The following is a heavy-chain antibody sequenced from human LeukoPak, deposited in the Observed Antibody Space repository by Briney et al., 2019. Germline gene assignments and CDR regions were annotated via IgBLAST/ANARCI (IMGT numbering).Heavy chain of an antibody. CDR1: GFTFSSYG. Sequence: PGGSLRLSCAASGFTFSSYGMHWVRQAPGKGLEWVAVISYDGSNKYYADSVKGRFTISRDNSKNTLYLQMNSLRAEDTAVYYCAKDLAPDCYYCWMDVWGQGTTVTVSS. D-gene: IGHD3-16*01. CDR3: AKDLAPDCYYCWMDV. V-gene: IGHV3-30*18. J-gene: IGHJ6*02. CDR2: ISYDGSNK.